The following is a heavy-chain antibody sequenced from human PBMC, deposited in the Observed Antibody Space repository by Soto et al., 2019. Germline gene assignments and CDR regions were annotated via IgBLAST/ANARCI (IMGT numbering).Heavy chain of an antibody. V-gene: IGHV3-23*01. Sequence: EVQLLESGGGLVQPGGSLRLSCAASGFTFSSYAMSWVRQAPGKGLEWVSAISGSGGSTYYADSVKGRFTISRDNSKNTLYLQMNSLRAEDTAVYYCAKLPGGGSYGGNPETNYFDYWGQGTLVTVSS. CDR1: GFTFSSYA. J-gene: IGHJ4*02. CDR2: ISGSGGST. D-gene: IGHD2-15*01. CDR3: AKLPGGGSYGGNPETNYFDY.